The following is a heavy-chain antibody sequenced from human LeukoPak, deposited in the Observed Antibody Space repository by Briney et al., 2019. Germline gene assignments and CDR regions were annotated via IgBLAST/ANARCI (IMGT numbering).Heavy chain of an antibody. J-gene: IGHJ5*01. CDR2: IYYSGST. CDR1: GGSISSGDYY. V-gene: IGHV4-30-4*08. CDR3: ARSPAYYDILTGYYPKNRFDS. Sequence: PSETLSLTCTVSGGSISSGDYYWSWIRQPPGKGLEWIGYIYYSGSTYYNPSLKSRVTISVDTSKNQFSLKLSSVTAADTAVYYCARSPAYYDILTGYYPKNRFDSWGQGTLVTVSS. D-gene: IGHD3-9*01.